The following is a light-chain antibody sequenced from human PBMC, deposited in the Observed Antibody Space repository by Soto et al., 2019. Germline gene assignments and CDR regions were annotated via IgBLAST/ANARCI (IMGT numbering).Light chain of an antibody. CDR2: AAS. V-gene: IGKV1-39*01. CDR3: QQSYSTPYT. CDR1: QSISSY. J-gene: IGKJ2*01. Sequence: DIQMTQSPSSLSASVGDRVTITCRASQSISSYLNWYQQKPGKAPKLLIYAASSLQSGVPSRFSDSGSGTDFTLTISSLHPEDFATYYCQQSYSTPYTFGQGTKLEIK.